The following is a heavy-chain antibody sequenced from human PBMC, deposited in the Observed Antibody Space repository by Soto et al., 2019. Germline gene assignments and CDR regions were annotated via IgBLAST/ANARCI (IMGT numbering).Heavy chain of an antibody. V-gene: IGHV3-30*04. J-gene: IGHJ4*01. Sequence: GSLRLSCAASGFMFSAYAMLWVRQAPGKGLEWVAAISYDGTNKYYADSIKGRFTISRDNSANTLFLQVNSLRREDTAMYYCARDRSPYTSGWYGIDFWGHGTLVTVSS. CDR2: ISYDGTNK. D-gene: IGHD6-19*01. CDR3: ARDRSPYTSGWYGIDF. CDR1: GFMFSAYA.